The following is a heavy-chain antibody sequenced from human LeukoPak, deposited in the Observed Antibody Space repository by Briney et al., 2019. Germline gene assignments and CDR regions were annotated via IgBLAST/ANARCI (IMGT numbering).Heavy chain of an antibody. V-gene: IGHV3-30*02. D-gene: IGHD1-7*01. CDR2: IRYDGSNK. Sequence: GGSLRLSCAASGFTFSSSGMHWVRQAPGKGLEWVTFIRYDGSNKYYADSVKGRFTISRDNAKNSLYLQMNSLRAEDTAVYYCARDGEAYGWNYAFDYWGQGTLVTVSS. J-gene: IGHJ4*02. CDR1: GFTFSSSG. CDR3: ARDGEAYGWNYAFDY.